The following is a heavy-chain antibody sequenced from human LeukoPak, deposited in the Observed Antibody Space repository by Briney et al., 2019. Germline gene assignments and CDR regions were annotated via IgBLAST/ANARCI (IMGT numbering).Heavy chain of an antibody. CDR2: ISSSTSTI. D-gene: IGHD5-18*01. V-gene: IGHV3-48*01. Sequence: GGSLRLSCAASGFTFSSYWMSWVRQAPGKGLEWVSYISSSTSTIYYADSVKGRFTISRDNGKDSLYLQMNSLRAEDTAVYYCARSSYGYAFFDFWGQGALVTVSS. CDR1: GFTFSSYW. J-gene: IGHJ4*02. CDR3: ARSSYGYAFFDF.